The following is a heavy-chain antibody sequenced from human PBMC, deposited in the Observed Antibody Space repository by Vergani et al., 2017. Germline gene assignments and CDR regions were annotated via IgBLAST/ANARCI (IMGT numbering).Heavy chain of an antibody. D-gene: IGHD1-1*01. Sequence: QVHLVESGGGVVQPGRSLRLSCVVSGFTSSYYGMHWVRQAPGKGLEWVAVIAYDGTQKYYADSVKGRFTISSDNSKSTLYLQMNSLRTEDTAVYYCATKRCGTPDYQIRYFREWGQGTLVTVSS. J-gene: IGHJ1*01. CDR2: IAYDGTQK. CDR3: ATKRCGTPDYQIRYFRE. V-gene: IGHV3-30*03. CDR1: GFTSSYYG.